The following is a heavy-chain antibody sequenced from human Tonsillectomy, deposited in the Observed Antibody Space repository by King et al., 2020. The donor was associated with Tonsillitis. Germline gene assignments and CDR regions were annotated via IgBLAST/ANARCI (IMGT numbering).Heavy chain of an antibody. CDR2: ISYDGNNK. CDR3: AKGLTYYFDY. Sequence: VQLVESGGGVVQPGRSLRLSCAASGFPFSSSGIHWVRQAPGKGLEWVALISYDGNNKNYADSVKGRFTVSRDISKNTVSLQMSTLRAEDTAVYYCAKGLTYYFDYWGQGALVTVSS. J-gene: IGHJ4*02. V-gene: IGHV3-30*18. D-gene: IGHD4/OR15-4a*01. CDR1: GFPFSSSG.